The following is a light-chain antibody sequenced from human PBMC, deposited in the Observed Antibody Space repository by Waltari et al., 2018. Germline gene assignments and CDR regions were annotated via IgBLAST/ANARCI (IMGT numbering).Light chain of an antibody. V-gene: IGLV1-44*01. CDR3: AAWDDSLTLVV. CDR1: SSNIGRNS. CDR2: SSS. Sequence: QSVLTQPPSASGTPGQRVTIPCSGTSSNIGRNSVKWYQQLPGMAPKLLIYSSSQRPSGVPDRFSASKSGTSATLAISGPQSEDEADYYCAAWDDSLTLVVFGGGTKLTVL. J-gene: IGLJ2*01.